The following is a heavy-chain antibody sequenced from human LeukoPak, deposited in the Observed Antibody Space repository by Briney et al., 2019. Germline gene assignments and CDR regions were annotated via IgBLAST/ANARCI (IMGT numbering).Heavy chain of an antibody. Sequence: PSETLSLTCTVSGGSISSYYWSWIRQPAGKGLEWIGRIYTSGSTNYNPSLKSRVTMSVDTSKNQFSLGLSSVTAADAAVYYCARDQYYDTAGWFDPWGQGTLVTVSS. J-gene: IGHJ5*02. CDR2: IYTSGST. CDR3: ARDQYYDTAGWFDP. D-gene: IGHD3-22*01. CDR1: GGSISSYY. V-gene: IGHV4-4*07.